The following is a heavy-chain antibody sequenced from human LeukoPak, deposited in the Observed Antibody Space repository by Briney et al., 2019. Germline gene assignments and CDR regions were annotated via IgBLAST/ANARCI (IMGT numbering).Heavy chain of an antibody. J-gene: IGHJ4*02. CDR3: ARRGYSYGVPLDY. Sequence: GGSLRLSCAASGFTFSNYWMSWVRQAPGKGLGWVANIKQDGSEKYYVDSVKGRFTISRDNAKNSLYLQMNSLRAEDTAVYYCARRGYSYGVPLDYWGQGTLITVSS. CDR2: IKQDGSEK. V-gene: IGHV3-7*01. CDR1: GFTFSNYW. D-gene: IGHD5-18*01.